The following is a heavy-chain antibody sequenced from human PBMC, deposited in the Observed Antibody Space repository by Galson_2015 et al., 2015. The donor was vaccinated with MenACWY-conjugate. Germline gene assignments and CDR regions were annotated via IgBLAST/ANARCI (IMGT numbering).Heavy chain of an antibody. CDR1: GASMSNYS. V-gene: IGHV4-59*13. CDR3: ARRATTGWFDP. J-gene: IGHJ5*02. D-gene: IGHD4-17*01. CDR2: IYHSGAT. Sequence: ETLSLTCTVSGASMSNYSWTCVRQSPEKGLEWIGHIYHSGATNYNPSLQSRVIISSDASKGQISLNLASVSAADTAVYYCARRATTGWFDPWGQGTQVTVSS.